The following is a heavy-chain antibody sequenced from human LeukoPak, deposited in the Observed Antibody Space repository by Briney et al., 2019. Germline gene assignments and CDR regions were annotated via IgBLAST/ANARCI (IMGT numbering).Heavy chain of an antibody. D-gene: IGHD2-15*01. CDR1: GGSISGYY. CDR3: ARRVVSSNAPFDY. CDR2: IYYSGST. Sequence: PSETLSLTCTVSGGSISGYYWSWIRQPPGKGLEWVGYIYYSGSTNYNPSLKSRVTISVDTSKNQFSLKLSSVTAADTAVYYCARRVVSSNAPFDYWGQGTLVTVSS. V-gene: IGHV4-59*08. J-gene: IGHJ4*02.